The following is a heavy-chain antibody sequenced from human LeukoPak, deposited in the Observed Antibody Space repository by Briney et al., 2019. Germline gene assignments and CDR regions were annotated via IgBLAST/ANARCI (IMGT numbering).Heavy chain of an antibody. J-gene: IGHJ4*02. Sequence: GGSLRLSCSASGFTFSSYAMHWVRQAPGKGLEYVSAISSNGGSTYYADSVKGRFTISRDNSKNTLYLQMSSLGAEDTAVYYCVKGLDIVATITRTNDYWGQGTLATVSS. CDR2: ISSNGGST. CDR3: VKGLDIVATITRTNDY. V-gene: IGHV3-64D*06. D-gene: IGHD5-12*01. CDR1: GFTFSSYA.